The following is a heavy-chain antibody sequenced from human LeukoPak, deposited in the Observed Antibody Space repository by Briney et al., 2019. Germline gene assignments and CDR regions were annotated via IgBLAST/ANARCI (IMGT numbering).Heavy chain of an antibody. Sequence: PSETLSLTCAVYGGSFSGYYWSWIRQPPGKGLEWIGYIYYTGSTGYNPSLKSRVTMSLDASKNQFSLELNSVTPADTAVYYCARGGNYWPQWWFDPWGRGTLVSVSS. CDR3: ARGGNYWPQWWFDP. CDR2: IYYTGST. D-gene: IGHD1-26*01. CDR1: GGSFSGYY. J-gene: IGHJ5*02. V-gene: IGHV4-59*01.